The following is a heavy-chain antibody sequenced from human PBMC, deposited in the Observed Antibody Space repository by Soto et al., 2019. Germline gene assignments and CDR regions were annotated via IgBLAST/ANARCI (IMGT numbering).Heavy chain of an antibody. CDR1: GFTFGDYP. CDR2: IRSKTYGGTT. J-gene: IGHJ4*02. V-gene: IGHV3-49*03. CDR3: TRDIFWVAY. D-gene: IGHD2-21*01. Sequence: GGSLSLSCTASGFTFGDYPMSWFRQTPGKGLEWLGFIRSKTYGGTTEYAASVKGRFTISRDDSKSIAFLQMNSLKTEDTAVYYCTRDIFWVAYWGQGTLVTVSS.